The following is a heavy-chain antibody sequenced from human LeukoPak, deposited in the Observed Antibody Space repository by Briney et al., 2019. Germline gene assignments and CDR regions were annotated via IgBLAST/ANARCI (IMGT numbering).Heavy chain of an antibody. V-gene: IGHV3-7*02. CDR1: GVMFPSYW. Sequence: GGSLRLSCAASGVMFPSYWMTWVRQAPGKGLEWVASIKQDGSEKYYVDSVKGRFTISRDNAKNSVYLQMNSLRAEDTAVYYCAKGLGAFFDYWGQGTLVTVSS. D-gene: IGHD1-26*01. CDR2: IKQDGSEK. J-gene: IGHJ4*02. CDR3: AKGLGAFFDY.